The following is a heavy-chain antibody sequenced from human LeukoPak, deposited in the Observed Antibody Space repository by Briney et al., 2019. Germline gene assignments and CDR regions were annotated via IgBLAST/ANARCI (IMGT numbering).Heavy chain of an antibody. D-gene: IGHD4-11*01. V-gene: IGHV1-2*02. CDR3: ARGNDFSNSGPLLDY. CDR1: GYTFTVYY. CDR2: INPNSGGT. Sequence: ASVTVSCTASGYTFTVYYMHWVRPAPGQGLEWMGWINPNSGGTNYAQNFQDRVTMTRDTSISTAYMELSRLRSDDTAVYYCARGNDFSNSGPLLDYWGQGTLVTVSS. J-gene: IGHJ4*02.